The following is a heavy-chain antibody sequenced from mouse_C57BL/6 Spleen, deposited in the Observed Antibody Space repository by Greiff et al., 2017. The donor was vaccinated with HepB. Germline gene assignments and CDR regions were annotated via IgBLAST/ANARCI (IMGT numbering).Heavy chain of an antibody. CDR2: INPNNGGT. CDR1: GYTFTDYN. V-gene: IGHV1-18*01. CDR3: ARWVVARGGFDD. D-gene: IGHD1-1*01. Sequence: VQLKQSGPELVKPGASVKIPCKASGYTFTDYNMDWVKQSHGKSLEWIGDINPNNGGTIYNQKFKGKATLTVDKSSSTAYMELRSLTSEDTAVYYCARWVVARGGFDDWGQGTTLTVSS. J-gene: IGHJ2*01.